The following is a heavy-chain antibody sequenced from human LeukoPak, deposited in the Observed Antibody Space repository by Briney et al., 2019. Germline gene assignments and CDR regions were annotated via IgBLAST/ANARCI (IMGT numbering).Heavy chain of an antibody. CDR3: ARASYYYDSSGYPGYYFDY. CDR2: INPNSGGT. Sequence: ASVKVSCKASVYTFTDYYMHWVRKAPGQGLEWMGWINPNSGGTNYAQKFQGRVTMTRDTSISTAYMELSRLRSDDTAVYYCARASYYYDSSGYPGYYFDYWGQGTLVTVSS. J-gene: IGHJ4*02. CDR1: VYTFTDYY. D-gene: IGHD3-22*01. V-gene: IGHV1-2*02.